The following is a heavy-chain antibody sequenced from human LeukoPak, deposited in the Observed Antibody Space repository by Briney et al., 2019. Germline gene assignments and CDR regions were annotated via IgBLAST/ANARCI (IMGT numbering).Heavy chain of an antibody. CDR2: INTDGSST. CDR1: GFTFSSYW. CDR3: ANYGDYPDY. Sequence: PGGSLRLSCAASGFTFSSYWMHWVRQAPGKGLVWVSRINTDGSSTSYADSVKGRFTISRDNSKNTLYLQMNSLRAEDTAVYYCANYGDYPDYWGQGTLVTVSS. D-gene: IGHD4-17*01. V-gene: IGHV3-74*01. J-gene: IGHJ4*02.